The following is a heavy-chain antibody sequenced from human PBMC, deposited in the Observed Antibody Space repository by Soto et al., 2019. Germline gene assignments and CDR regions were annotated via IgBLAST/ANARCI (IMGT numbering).Heavy chain of an antibody. V-gene: IGHV4-34*01. CDR2: INHSGST. D-gene: IGHD5-12*01. Sequence: ASETLSLTCAVYGGSFSGYYWSWIRQPPGKGLEWIGEINHSGSTNYNPSLKSRVTISVDTSKNQFSLNLRSVTAADTAVYYCASGKHIVATIRYYYYGMDVWGQGTTVTVSS. J-gene: IGHJ6*02. CDR3: ASGKHIVATIRYYYYGMDV. CDR1: GGSFSGYY.